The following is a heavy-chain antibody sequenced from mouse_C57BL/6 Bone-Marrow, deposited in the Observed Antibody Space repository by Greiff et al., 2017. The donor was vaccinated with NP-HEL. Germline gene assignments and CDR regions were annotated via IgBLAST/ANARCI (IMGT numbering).Heavy chain of an antibody. CDR3: ARRVLYYFDY. CDR1: GYTFTSYW. CDR2: IYPGSGST. Sequence: QVQLQQPGAELVKPGASVKMSCKASGYTFTSYWITWVKQRPGQGLEWIGDIYPGSGSTNYNEKFKSKATLTVDKSSSTAYMQLSSLTSEDSAVYYCARRVLYYFDYWGQGTTLTVSS. V-gene: IGHV1-55*01. J-gene: IGHJ2*01.